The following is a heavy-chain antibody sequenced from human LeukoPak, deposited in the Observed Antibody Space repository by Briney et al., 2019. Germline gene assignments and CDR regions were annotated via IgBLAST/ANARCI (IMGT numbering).Heavy chain of an antibody. J-gene: IGHJ4*02. CDR3: ARGIQLVGYYFDY. Sequence: PGGSLRLSCAASGFTFSSYAMSWVRQAPGKGLEWVSGISSSGGSTVYADSVKGRFTISRDNSKNTLYLQMNSLRAEDTAVYYCARGIQLVGYYFDYWGQGTLVTVSS. CDR2: ISSSGGST. CDR1: GFTFSSYA. D-gene: IGHD6-6*01. V-gene: IGHV3-23*01.